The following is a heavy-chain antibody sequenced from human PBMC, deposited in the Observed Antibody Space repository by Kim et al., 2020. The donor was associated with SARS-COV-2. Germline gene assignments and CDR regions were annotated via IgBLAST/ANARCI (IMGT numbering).Heavy chain of an antibody. CDR2: IWYDGSNK. CDR3: ARSVSHYYYYYGMDV. J-gene: IGHJ6*02. V-gene: IGHV3-33*01. CDR1: GFTFSSYG. Sequence: GGSLRLSCAASGFTFSSYGMHWVLQAPGKGLEWVAVIWYDGSNKYYADSVKGRFTISRDNSKNTLYLQMNSLRDEDTAVYYCARSVSHYYYYYGMDVWGQGTTVTVSS.